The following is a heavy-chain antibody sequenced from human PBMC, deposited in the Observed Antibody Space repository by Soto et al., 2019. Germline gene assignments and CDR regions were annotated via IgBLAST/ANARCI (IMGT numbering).Heavy chain of an antibody. D-gene: IGHD3-10*01. CDR1: GFSLSTSGVG. CDR2: IYWDDDK. CDR3: AHRPRLLRRFRDAFDI. V-gene: IGHV2-5*02. Sequence: QITLKESGPTLVKPTQTLTLTCTFSGFSLSTSGVGVGWIRQPPGKALEWLALIYWDDDKRYSPSLKSRLTITKDPSKNQVVLTMTNMDPVDTATYYCAHRPRLLRRFRDAFDIWGQGTMVTVSS. J-gene: IGHJ3*02.